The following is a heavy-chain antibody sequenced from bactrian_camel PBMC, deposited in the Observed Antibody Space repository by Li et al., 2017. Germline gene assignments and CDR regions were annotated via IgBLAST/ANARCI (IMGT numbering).Heavy chain of an antibody. CDR1: GFTFSSNT. J-gene: IGHJ6*01. Sequence: SCAASGFTFSSNTMTWVRQAPGKGLEWVSAINSGGGSTYYADGVKGRFTISRDNAKNTLYLQMNSLKPEDTAVYYCAEAGDGLGNTPFGRWGQGTQVTVS. CDR2: INSGGGST. D-gene: IGHD5*01. CDR3: AEAGDGLGNTPFGR. V-gene: IGHV3S40*01.